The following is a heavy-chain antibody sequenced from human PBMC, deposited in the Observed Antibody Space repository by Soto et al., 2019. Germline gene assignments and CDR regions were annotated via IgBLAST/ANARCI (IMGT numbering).Heavy chain of an antibody. CDR3: AKDKTDTIFGVAQYFDY. Sequence: PGGSLRLSCAASGFTFDDYAMHWVRQAPGKGLEWVSGISWNSGSIGYADSVKGRFTISRDNAKNSLYLQMNSLRAEDTALYYCAKDKTDTIFGVAQYFDYWGQGTLVTVSS. V-gene: IGHV3-9*01. J-gene: IGHJ4*02. CDR2: ISWNSGSI. CDR1: GFTFDDYA. D-gene: IGHD3-3*01.